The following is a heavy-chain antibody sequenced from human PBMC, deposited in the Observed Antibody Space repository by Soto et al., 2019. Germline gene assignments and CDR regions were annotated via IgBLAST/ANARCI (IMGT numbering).Heavy chain of an antibody. J-gene: IGHJ6*01. V-gene: IGHV4-34*01. D-gene: IGHD3-16*02. Sequence: SETLSLTCAVCGGSFSGYYWSWIRHPPGKGLEWIGEINHSGSTNYNPSLKSRVTISVDTSKNQFSLKLSSVTAADTAVYYCAKAIFGLVSPLSVRAQRTTVPGSS. CDR3: AKAIFGLVSPLSV. CDR1: GGSFSGYY. CDR2: INHSGST.